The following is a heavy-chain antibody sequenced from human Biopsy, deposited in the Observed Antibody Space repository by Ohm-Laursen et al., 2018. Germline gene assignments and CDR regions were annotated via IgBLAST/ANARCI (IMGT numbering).Heavy chain of an antibody. D-gene: IGHD3-22*01. J-gene: IGHJ2*01. CDR2: VYYTGST. CDR1: GDSISSYY. V-gene: IGHV4-59*01. Sequence: TLSLTCTVSGDSISSYYWSWIRQPPGKGLECIGYVYYTGSTDYNPSLQSRVTISVDTSKNHFSLRLRSVTPADTAIYYCARDRGYYSDRTVPGYFDLWGRGTLVTVSS. CDR3: ARDRGYYSDRTVPGYFDL.